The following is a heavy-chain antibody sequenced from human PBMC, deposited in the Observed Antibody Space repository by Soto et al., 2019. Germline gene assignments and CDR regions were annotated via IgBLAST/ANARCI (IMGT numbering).Heavy chain of an antibody. V-gene: IGHV4-61*08. CDR3: ARVRGQLVLFDYYYGMDV. Sequence: SETLSLTCTVSGGSISSGGYYWYWIRQHTGKGLEWIGYIYYSGSTYYNPSLKSRVTISVDTSKNHFSLKLSSVTAADTAVYFCARVRGQLVLFDYYYGMDVWGQGTTVTVSS. D-gene: IGHD6-13*01. CDR1: GGSISSGGYY. J-gene: IGHJ6*02. CDR2: IYYSGST.